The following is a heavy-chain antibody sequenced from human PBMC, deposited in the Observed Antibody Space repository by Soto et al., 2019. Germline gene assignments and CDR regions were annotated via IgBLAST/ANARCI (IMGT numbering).Heavy chain of an antibody. J-gene: IGHJ3*02. CDR1: GFTFSSYS. CDR2: ISSSSSYI. D-gene: IGHD2-2*01. CDR3: ARDRPRYCSSTSCYPGHAFDI. V-gene: IGHV3-21*01. Sequence: GESLKISCAASGFTFSSYSMNWVRQAPGKGLEWVSSISSSSSYIYYADSVKGRFTISRDNAKNSLYLQMNSLRAEDTAVYYCARDRPRYCSSTSCYPGHAFDIWGQGTMVTVSS.